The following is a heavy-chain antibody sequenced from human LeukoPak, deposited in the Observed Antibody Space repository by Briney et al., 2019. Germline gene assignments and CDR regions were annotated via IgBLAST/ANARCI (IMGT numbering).Heavy chain of an antibody. V-gene: IGHV4-39*01. J-gene: IGHJ4*02. Sequence: PSETLSLTCTVSADSISSSIFYWGWIRQPPGKGLEWIGNIYHSGNTYYNPSLKSRVTISVDTSKNQFSLKLTSVTAADTAVYYCARQSLIVQVPAARALLDYWGQGTLVTVSS. CDR1: ADSISSSIFY. D-gene: IGHD2-2*01. CDR3: ARQSLIVQVPAARALLDY. CDR2: IYHSGNT.